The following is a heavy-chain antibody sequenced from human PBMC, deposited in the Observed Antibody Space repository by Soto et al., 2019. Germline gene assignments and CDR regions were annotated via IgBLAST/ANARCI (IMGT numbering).Heavy chain of an antibody. Sequence: EVQLVESGGGLVQPGRSLRLSCAASGFTFDDYAMHWVRQAPGKGLERVSGISWNSGSIGYADSVKGRFTISRDNAKNSLYLQMNSLRAEDTALYYCAKDQWLVRGPTDYWGQGTLVTVSS. CDR1: GFTFDDYA. CDR2: ISWNSGSI. D-gene: IGHD6-19*01. J-gene: IGHJ4*02. V-gene: IGHV3-9*01. CDR3: AKDQWLVRGPTDY.